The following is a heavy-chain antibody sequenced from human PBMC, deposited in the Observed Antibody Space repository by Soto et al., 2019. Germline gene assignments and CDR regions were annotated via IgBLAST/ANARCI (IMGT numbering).Heavy chain of an antibody. CDR3: ATGYCSSTSCYHNWFDP. D-gene: IGHD2-2*01. V-gene: IGHV1-24*01. CDR1: GYTLTELS. J-gene: IGHJ5*02. CDR2: FDPEDGET. Sequence: SVKVSCKVSGYTLTELSMHWVRQAPGKGLEWMGGFDPEDGETIYAQKFQGRVTMTEDTSTDTAYMELSSLRSEDTAVYYCATGYCSSTSCYHNWFDPWGQGTLVTVSS.